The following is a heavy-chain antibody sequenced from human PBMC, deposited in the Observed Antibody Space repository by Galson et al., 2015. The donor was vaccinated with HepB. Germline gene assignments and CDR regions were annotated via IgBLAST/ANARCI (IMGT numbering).Heavy chain of an antibody. CDR2: ISAYSGDT. V-gene: IGHV1-18*01. CDR1: GYTFTSYS. CDR3: ARPSWVRYFFDY. J-gene: IGHJ4*02. Sequence: SVKVSCKASGYTFTSYSINWVRQAPGQGLEWMGWISAYSGDTSYAQKLQGRVTMTTDTSTSTAYMELRSLRSDDTAVYYCARPSWVRYFFDYWGQGTPVAVSS. D-gene: IGHD7-27*01.